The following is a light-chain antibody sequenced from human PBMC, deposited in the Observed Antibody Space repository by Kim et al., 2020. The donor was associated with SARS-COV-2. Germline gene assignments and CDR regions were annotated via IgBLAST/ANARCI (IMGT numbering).Light chain of an antibody. J-gene: IGKJ5*01. Sequence: LGMRATLSCRTSRGLTSRHLAWYQQKAGQAPRLLIYGASNRATGVPDRFSGSGSETDFTLTISRLEPEDFAVYFCQQYGSSPLVTFGQGTRLEIK. CDR3: QQYGSSPLVT. CDR2: GAS. CDR1: RGLTSRH. V-gene: IGKV3-20*01.